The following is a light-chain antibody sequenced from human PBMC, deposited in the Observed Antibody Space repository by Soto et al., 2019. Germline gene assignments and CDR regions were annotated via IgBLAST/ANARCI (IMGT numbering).Light chain of an antibody. CDR1: QSISSW. CDR2: DAS. CDR3: QQYNSYSGT. V-gene: IGKV1-5*01. Sequence: DIQMTQSPSTLSASVGDRVTITCRASQSISSWLAWYQQKPGKAPKLLIYDASSLERGVPSRFSGSGSGTEFTLTISSLQPDDLATYYCQQYNSYSGTFGQGTEVEIK. J-gene: IGKJ1*01.